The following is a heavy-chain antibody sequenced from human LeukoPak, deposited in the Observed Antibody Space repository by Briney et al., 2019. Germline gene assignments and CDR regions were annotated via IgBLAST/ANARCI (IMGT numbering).Heavy chain of an antibody. CDR1: GDSVSSNSAA. V-gene: IGHV6-1*01. CDR2: TYYRSKWYN. CDR3: ASSSSSSWYPNWFDP. D-gene: IGHD6-13*01. Sequence: SQTLSLTCAISGDSVSSNSAAWSWIRQSPSRGLEWLGRTYYRSKWYNDYAVSVKSRITINPDTSKNQFSLQLNSMTPEDTAVYYCASSSSSSWYPNWFDPWGQGTLVTVSS. J-gene: IGHJ5*02.